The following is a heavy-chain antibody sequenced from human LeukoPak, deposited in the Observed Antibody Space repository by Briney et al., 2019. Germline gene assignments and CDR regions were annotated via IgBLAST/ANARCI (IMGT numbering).Heavy chain of an antibody. Sequence: SETLSLTCTVSVGSISSYYWSWIRQPPGKGLEWIGYIYYSGSTNYNPSLTSRVTISVDTSKNQFSLKLSSVTAADTAVYYCARDRLLWFGELDYWGQGTLVIVSS. CDR1: VGSISSYY. D-gene: IGHD3-10*01. CDR3: ARDRLLWFGELDY. CDR2: IYYSGST. V-gene: IGHV4-59*01. J-gene: IGHJ4*02.